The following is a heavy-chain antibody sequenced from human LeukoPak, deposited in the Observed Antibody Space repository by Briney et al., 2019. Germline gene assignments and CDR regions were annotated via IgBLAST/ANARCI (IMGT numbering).Heavy chain of an antibody. CDR3: GTHAGRTGSDD. V-gene: IGHV3-11*01. CDR1: GFIFSGYY. Sequence: GGSLRLSCAPSGFIFSGYYMSWLRQAAGKGREWVSYISGSGNDISYADCVKGRFTISRDNAKGSLYLQMNSLRAADTAVYYCGTHAGRTGSDDWGQGTLVTVSS. J-gene: IGHJ4*02. CDR2: ISGSGNDI. D-gene: IGHD3/OR15-3a*01.